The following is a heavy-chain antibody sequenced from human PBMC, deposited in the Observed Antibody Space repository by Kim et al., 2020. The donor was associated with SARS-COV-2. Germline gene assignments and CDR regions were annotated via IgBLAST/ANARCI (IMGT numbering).Heavy chain of an antibody. Sequence: SQTLSLTCAVYGGSFSGYYWSWIRQPPGKGLEWIGEINHSGSTNYNPSLKSRVTISVDTSKNQFSLKLSSVTAADTAVYYCARSYEAITGGDFDLWGRGT. CDR1: GGSFSGYY. CDR3: ARSYEAITGGDFDL. J-gene: IGHJ2*01. CDR2: INHSGST. D-gene: IGHD7-27*01. V-gene: IGHV4-34*01.